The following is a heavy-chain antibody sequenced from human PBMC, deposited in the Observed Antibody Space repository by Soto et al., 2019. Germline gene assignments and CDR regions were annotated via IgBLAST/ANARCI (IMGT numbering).Heavy chain of an antibody. CDR2: INAGNGNT. D-gene: IGHD2-2*01. CDR3: ARSLRFNIVVVPAAVRDIDY. V-gene: IGHV1-3*01. CDR1: GYTFTSYA. J-gene: IGHJ4*02. Sequence: GASVKVSCKASGYTFTSYAMHWVRQAPGQRLEWMGWINAGNGNTKYSQKFQGRVTITRDTSASTAYMELSSLRSEDTAVYYCARSLRFNIVVVPAAVRDIDYWGQGTLVTLSS.